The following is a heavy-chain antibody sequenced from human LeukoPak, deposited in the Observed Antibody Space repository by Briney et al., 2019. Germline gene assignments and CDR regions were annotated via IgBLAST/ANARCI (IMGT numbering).Heavy chain of an antibody. V-gene: IGHV3-23*01. CDR2: ISGSGGST. D-gene: IGHD6-25*01. Sequence: GGSLRLSCAASGFTFSSYAMSWVRQAPGKGLEWVSAISGSGGSTYYADSVKGRFTISRDNSKNTLSLQMNSLREEDTAVYYCTKEGGPMAATTERYSFDHWGQGALVTVSS. CDR1: GFTFSSYA. CDR3: TKEGGPMAATTERYSFDH. J-gene: IGHJ4*02.